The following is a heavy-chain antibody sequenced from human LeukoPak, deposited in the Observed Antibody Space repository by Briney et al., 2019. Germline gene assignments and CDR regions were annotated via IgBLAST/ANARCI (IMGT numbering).Heavy chain of an antibody. D-gene: IGHD3-22*01. CDR1: GGSISSSSYY. J-gene: IGHJ4*02. V-gene: IGHV4-39*07. Sequence: SETLSLTCTVSGGSISSSSYYWGWIRQPPGKELEWIGSIYYSGSTYYNPSLKSRVTISVDTSKNQFSLKLSSVTAADTAVYYCASSNDSSGSNGDWGQGTLVTVSS. CDR3: ASSNDSSGSNGD. CDR2: IYYSGST.